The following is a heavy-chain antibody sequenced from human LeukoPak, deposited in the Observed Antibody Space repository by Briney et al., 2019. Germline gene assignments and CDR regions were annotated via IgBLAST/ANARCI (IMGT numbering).Heavy chain of an antibody. J-gene: IGHJ4*02. CDR3: ARVGYSSSPGASSFDY. CDR2: ISSSSSTI. CDR1: GFTFSSHN. D-gene: IGHD6-13*01. V-gene: IGHV3-48*04. Sequence: GGSLRLSCAASGFTFSSHNMNWVRQAPGKGLEWVSYISSSSSTIYYADSVKGRFTISRDNAKNSLYLQMNSLRAEDTAIYYCARVGYSSSPGASSFDYWGQGTLVTVSS.